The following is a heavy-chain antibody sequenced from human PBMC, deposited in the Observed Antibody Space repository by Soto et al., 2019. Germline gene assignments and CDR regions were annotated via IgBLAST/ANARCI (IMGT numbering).Heavy chain of an antibody. CDR3: ARDMGYYGGYNWFDP. D-gene: IGHD3-3*01. V-gene: IGHV4-31*03. J-gene: IGHJ5*02. CDR2: IYYRGDT. CDR1: GDSINSAAYY. Sequence: TSETLSLTCTVSGDSINSAAYYWSWIRQHPGNGLEWIGYIYYRGDTYYDPSLNGRATISLDTSKNQFSLNLRSVTAADTAVYYCARDMGYYGGYNWFDPWGQGTLVTVSS.